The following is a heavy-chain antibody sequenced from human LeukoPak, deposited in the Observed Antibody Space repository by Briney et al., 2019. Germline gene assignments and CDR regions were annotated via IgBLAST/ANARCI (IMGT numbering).Heavy chain of an antibody. CDR1: RDSISSSPYY. J-gene: IGHJ4*02. CDR2: IHYTGST. Sequence: PSETLSLTCTVSRDSISSSPYYWGWIRQPPGKGLEWIGSIHYTGSTYYNPSLKSRVTISVDTSKNQFSLKLSSVTAADTAVYYRARRYSDSSLPDYWGQGTLVTVSS. CDR3: ARRYSDSSLPDY. D-gene: IGHD6-19*01. V-gene: IGHV4-39*01.